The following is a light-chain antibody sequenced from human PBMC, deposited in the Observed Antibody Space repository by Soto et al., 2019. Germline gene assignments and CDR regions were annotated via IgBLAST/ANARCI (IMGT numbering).Light chain of an antibody. CDR2: GAS. CDR3: QHYGSSPPTWT. V-gene: IGKV3-20*01. Sequence: EIVLTQSPGALSLSPGERATLSCRTSQSVSTNYLAWYQEEPGQAPRLLIYGASSRATGIPDRFSGSGSGTDFTLTISRLEPEDFAVYSCQHYGSSPPTWTFGKGTKVDIK. J-gene: IGKJ1*01. CDR1: QSVSTNY.